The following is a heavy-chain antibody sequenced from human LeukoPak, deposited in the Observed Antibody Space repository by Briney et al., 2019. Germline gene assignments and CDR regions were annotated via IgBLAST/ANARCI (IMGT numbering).Heavy chain of an antibody. J-gene: IGHJ3*02. V-gene: IGHV4-59*01. D-gene: IGHD6-13*01. CDR3: AREDRAAAGTAGDAFDI. Sequence: PSETLSLTCTVSGGSISSYYWSWIRQPPGKGLGWIGYIYYSGSTNYNPSLKSRVTISVDTSKNQFSLKLSSVTAGDTAVYYCAREDRAAAGTAGDAFDIWGQGTMVTVSS. CDR1: GGSISSYY. CDR2: IYYSGST.